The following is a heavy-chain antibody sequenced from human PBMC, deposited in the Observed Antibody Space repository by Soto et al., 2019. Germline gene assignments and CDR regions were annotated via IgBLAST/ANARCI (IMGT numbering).Heavy chain of an antibody. V-gene: IGHV3-23*01. D-gene: IGHD2-15*01. CDR3: AKDRAWGPVVVVAATVPSGDWFDP. Sequence: GGSLRLSCAASGFTFSSYAMSWVRQAPGKGLEWVSAISGSGGSTYYADSVKGRFTISRDNSKNTLYLQMNSLRAEDTAVYYCAKDRAWGPVVVVAATVPSGDWFDPWGQGTLVTVSS. CDR2: ISGSGGST. J-gene: IGHJ5*02. CDR1: GFTFSSYA.